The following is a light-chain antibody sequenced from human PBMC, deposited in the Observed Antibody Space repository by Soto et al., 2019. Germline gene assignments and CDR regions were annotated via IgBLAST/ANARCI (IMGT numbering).Light chain of an antibody. CDR3: QHSYSTLWT. CDR1: QSISSY. J-gene: IGKJ1*01. Sequence: DIQMTQSPSSLSASVGDRVTITCRASQSISSYLNWYQQKPGKAPKLLIYAASSLQSGVPSRFSGCGSGTDFTLTISSLQPEDFATYYCQHSYSTLWTFGQGTKVEIK. CDR2: AAS. V-gene: IGKV1-39*01.